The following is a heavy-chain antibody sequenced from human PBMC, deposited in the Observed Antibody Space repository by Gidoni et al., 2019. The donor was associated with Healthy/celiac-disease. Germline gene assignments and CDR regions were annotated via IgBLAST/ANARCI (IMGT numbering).Heavy chain of an antibody. CDR2: IYHSGST. CDR3: ARSGAWSEERWFDP. CDR1: GGSISSGGYS. D-gene: IGHD1-1*01. V-gene: IGHV4-30-2*01. Sequence: QLQLQESGSGLVKPSQTLSLTCAVSGGSISSGGYSWSWIRQPPGKGLEWIGYIYHSGSTYYNPSLKSRVTISVDRSKNQFSLKLSSVTAADTAVYYCARSGAWSEERWFDPWGQGTLVTVSS. J-gene: IGHJ5*02.